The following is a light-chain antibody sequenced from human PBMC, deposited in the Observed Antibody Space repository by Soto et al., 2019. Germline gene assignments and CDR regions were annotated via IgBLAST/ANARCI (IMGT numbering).Light chain of an antibody. CDR3: HQYSDSPQT. CDR2: DAS. V-gene: IGKV3D-20*01. J-gene: IGKJ2*01. Sequence: EIVLTQSPATLSLSPGERATLSCGASQSVNRNYLAWYQQKPGLAPRLLIYDASYRASGIPGRFSGSGSGTDFTLTINRLEPEDFAVYYCHQYSDSPQTFGQGTKLEIK. CDR1: QSVNRNY.